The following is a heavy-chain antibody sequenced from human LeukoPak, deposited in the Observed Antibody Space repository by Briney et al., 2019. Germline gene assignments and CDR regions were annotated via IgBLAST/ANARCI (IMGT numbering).Heavy chain of an antibody. V-gene: IGHV3-30*18. Sequence: GRSLRLSCAASGFSFSNYDIDWVRQAPGKGLEWLALISYDGSNKYYADSVKGRFTISRDNSKNTLYLQMNSLRAEDTAVYYCAKGPRGSRSGDYFDYWGQGTLVTVSS. CDR2: ISYDGSNK. J-gene: IGHJ4*02. D-gene: IGHD1-26*01. CDR3: AKGPRGSRSGDYFDY. CDR1: GFSFSNYD.